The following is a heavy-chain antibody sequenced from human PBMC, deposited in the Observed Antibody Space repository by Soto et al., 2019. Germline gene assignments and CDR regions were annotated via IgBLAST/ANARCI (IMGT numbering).Heavy chain of an antibody. CDR3: AREQAYYYDSGGYYSPCAFDY. J-gene: IGHJ4*02. V-gene: IGHV1-18*04. Sequence: ASVKVSCKASGYTFPSYGISWVRQAPGQGLEWMGWISAYNGNTNYAQKLQGRVTMTTDASTSTAYMELRSLRSDDTAVYYCAREQAYYYDSGGYYSPCAFDYWGQGTLVTVSS. CDR2: ISAYNGNT. D-gene: IGHD3-22*01. CDR1: GYTFPSYG.